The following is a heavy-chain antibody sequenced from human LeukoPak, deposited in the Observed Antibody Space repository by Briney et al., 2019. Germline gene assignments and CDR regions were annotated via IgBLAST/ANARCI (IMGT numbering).Heavy chain of an antibody. J-gene: IGHJ4*02. Sequence: PQASVKVSCKASGYTFTSYGISWVRQAPGQGLEWMGWISAYNGNTNYAQKLQGRVTMTTDTSTSTAYMELRSLRSDDTAVYYCARLSVWFGELYTFDYWGQGTLVTVSS. CDR2: ISAYNGNT. D-gene: IGHD3-10*01. CDR1: GYTFTSYG. V-gene: IGHV1-18*01. CDR3: ARLSVWFGELYTFDY.